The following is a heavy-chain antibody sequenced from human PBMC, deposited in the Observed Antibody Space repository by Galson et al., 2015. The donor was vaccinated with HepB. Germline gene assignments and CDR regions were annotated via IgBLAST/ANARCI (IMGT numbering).Heavy chain of an antibody. CDR2: ISYDGSVI. D-gene: IGHD2-21*01. CDR3: ASSRFDSGDFDILNAFDV. J-gene: IGHJ3*01. Sequence: SLRLSCAASGFTFNIHAMHWVRHTPGRGLEWMVIISYDGSVINYAESVKGRFTISRDNSKNTVYLQMNSLRAEDTAVYYCASSRFDSGDFDILNAFDVWGQGTSVAVSS. CDR1: GFTFNIHA. V-gene: IGHV3-30*04.